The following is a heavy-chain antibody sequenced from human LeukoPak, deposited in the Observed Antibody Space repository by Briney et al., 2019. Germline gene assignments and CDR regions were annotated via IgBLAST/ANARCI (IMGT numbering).Heavy chain of an antibody. Sequence: GGSLRLSCAASGFTFSSYSMNWVRQAPGKGLEWVSSISSSSSYIYYADSVKGRFTISRDNAKNSLYLQMNSLRAEDTAVYYCARSLVGPNYDILTGYTYYFDYWGQGTLVTVSS. CDR1: GFTFSSYS. CDR2: ISSSSSYI. V-gene: IGHV3-21*01. CDR3: ARSLVGPNYDILTGYTYYFDY. J-gene: IGHJ4*02. D-gene: IGHD3-9*01.